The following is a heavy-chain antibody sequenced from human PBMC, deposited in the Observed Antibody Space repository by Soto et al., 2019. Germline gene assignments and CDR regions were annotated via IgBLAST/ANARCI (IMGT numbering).Heavy chain of an antibody. CDR3: AHTNTNRSCDL. V-gene: IGHV2-5*02. CDR2: IYWDDDK. CDR1: GFSLSTRGVG. D-gene: IGHD2-15*01. Sequence: QITLKESGPTLVKPTQTLTLTCTFSGFSLSTRGVGVGWIRQPPGKALECLTLIYWDDDKRYSLSLKSRLTITNDTSKHQVVLTMTNMDPVDTATYSCAHTNTNRSCDLWGRGTLVTVSS. J-gene: IGHJ2*01.